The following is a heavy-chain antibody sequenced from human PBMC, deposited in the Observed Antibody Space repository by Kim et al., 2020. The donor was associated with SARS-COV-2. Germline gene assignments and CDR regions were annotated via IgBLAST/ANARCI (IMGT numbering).Heavy chain of an antibody. Sequence: KGRFTTSRDNSKNTLYLQMNSRRAEDTAVYYCAKDQMDYDILTGYYSFDYWGQGTLVTVSS. D-gene: IGHD3-9*01. J-gene: IGHJ4*02. CDR3: AKDQMDYDILTGYYSFDY. V-gene: IGHV3-33*06.